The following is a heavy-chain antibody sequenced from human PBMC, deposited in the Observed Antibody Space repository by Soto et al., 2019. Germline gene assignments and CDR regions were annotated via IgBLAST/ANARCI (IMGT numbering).Heavy chain of an antibody. J-gene: IGHJ5*02. V-gene: IGHV4-30-4*01. CDR2: IYYSGST. CDR3: ARGETTVRGNWFDP. CDR1: GGSISSGDYY. D-gene: IGHD4-17*01. Sequence: SETLSLTCTVSGGSISSGDYYWRWIRQPPGKGLEWIGYIYYSGSTYYNPSLKSRVTISVDTSKNQFSLKLSSVTAADTAVYYCARGETTVRGNWFDPWGQGTLVTVSS.